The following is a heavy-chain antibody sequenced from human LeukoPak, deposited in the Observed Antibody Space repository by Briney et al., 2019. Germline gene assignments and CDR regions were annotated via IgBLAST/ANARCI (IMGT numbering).Heavy chain of an antibody. CDR2: INPNSGGI. D-gene: IGHD2-15*01. Sequence: ASVKVSCKASGYTFTGYYMHWVRQAPGQGLEWMGWINPNSGGINYAQKFQGRVTMTRDTSISTAYMELSRLRSDDTAVYYCARGLTVVAATPGYWGQGTLVTVSS. CDR3: ARGLTVVAATPGY. CDR1: GYTFTGYY. J-gene: IGHJ4*02. V-gene: IGHV1-2*02.